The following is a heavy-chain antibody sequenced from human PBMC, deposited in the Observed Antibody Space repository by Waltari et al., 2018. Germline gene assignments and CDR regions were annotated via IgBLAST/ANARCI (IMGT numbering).Heavy chain of an antibody. J-gene: IGHJ4*02. Sequence: EVQLVESGGGLVQPGGSLRLSCVASGFIFSTYWMDWVRQAPGKGLVWVSRINSDVSSTTYADSVKGQFTISRDNAKNTLYLHMSSLRAEDTAVYYCVRENIAAAGLESWGQGTLVTVSS. V-gene: IGHV3-74*01. CDR1: GFIFSTYW. CDR3: VRENIAAAGLES. CDR2: INSDVSST. D-gene: IGHD6-13*01.